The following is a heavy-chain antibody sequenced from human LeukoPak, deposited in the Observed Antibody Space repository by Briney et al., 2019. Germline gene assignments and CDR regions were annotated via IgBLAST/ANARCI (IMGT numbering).Heavy chain of an antibody. V-gene: IGHV1-69*06. J-gene: IGHJ4*02. CDR1: GGTFSSYA. Sequence: SVKVSCKASGGTFSSYAISWVRQAPGQGLEWIGGIIPIFGTANYAQKFQGRVTITADKSTSTAYMELSSLRSEDTAVYYCARWLRLGEYYFDYWGRGTLVTVSS. CDR3: ARWLRLGEYYFDY. D-gene: IGHD3-16*01. CDR2: IIPIFGTA.